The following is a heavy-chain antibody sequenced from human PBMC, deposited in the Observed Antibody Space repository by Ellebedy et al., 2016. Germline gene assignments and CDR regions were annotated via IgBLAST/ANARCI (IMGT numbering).Heavy chain of an antibody. CDR3: VRGLGSVAGTGDH. CDR2: IVPMYDTP. Sequence: SVKVSXKASGYSFSNYGISWVRQAPGQGLEWMGGIVPMYDTPNYAQKFQGRVTFTADASTTTAYMELSSLRSEDTAMYYCVRGLGSVAGTGDHWGQGTLVTVSS. CDR1: GYSFSNYG. J-gene: IGHJ4*02. V-gene: IGHV1-69*13. D-gene: IGHD6-19*01.